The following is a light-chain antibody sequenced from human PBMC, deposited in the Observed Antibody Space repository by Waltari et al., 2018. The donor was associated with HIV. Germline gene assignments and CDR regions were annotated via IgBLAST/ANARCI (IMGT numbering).Light chain of an antibody. CDR3: QQPNSYPLT. Sequence: DIQLTQSPSFLPASLGDTVTITCRASQGISSSLAWFQQKPGKAPKLLIFAASTLQSGVPSRFSGSGSGTEFALTISSLQPEDFATYYCQQPNSYPLTFGGGTKVEIK. CDR1: QGISSS. CDR2: AAS. V-gene: IGKV1-9*01. J-gene: IGKJ4*01.